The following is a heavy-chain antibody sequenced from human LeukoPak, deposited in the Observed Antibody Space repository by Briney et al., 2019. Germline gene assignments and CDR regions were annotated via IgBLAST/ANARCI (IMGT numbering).Heavy chain of an antibody. CDR1: GYSISSGVYF. J-gene: IGHJ4*02. CDR2: IHHSGST. Sequence: PSETLSLTCVVSGYSISSGVYFWGWIRQPPGKGLEWIGSIHHSGSTYYNPSLKSRVTISVDTSKNQFSLRLTSVTAADTAVYYCARAVLYWGQGTLVTVSS. V-gene: IGHV4-38-2*01. CDR3: ARAVLY.